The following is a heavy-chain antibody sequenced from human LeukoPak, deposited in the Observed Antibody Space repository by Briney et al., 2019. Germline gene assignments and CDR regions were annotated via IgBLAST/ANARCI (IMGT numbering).Heavy chain of an antibody. J-gene: IGHJ6*03. Sequence: GGSLRLSCAASGFTFSDYSMNWVRQAPGKGLEWVSSIISTSKYIYYGDSVKGRFTISRDNAKNSLYLQMNSLRAEDTAVYSCARGDYGDYWNYYYMDVWGKGTTVTVSS. CDR2: IISTSKYI. CDR1: GFTFSDYS. D-gene: IGHD4-17*01. CDR3: ARGDYGDYWNYYYMDV. V-gene: IGHV3-21*01.